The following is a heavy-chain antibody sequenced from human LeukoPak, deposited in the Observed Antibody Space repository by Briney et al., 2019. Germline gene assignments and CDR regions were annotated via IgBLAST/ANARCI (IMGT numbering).Heavy chain of an antibody. CDR3: ARGYYYGSARIDAFDI. Sequence: GESLKISCKGSGYSFTSYWIGWVRQMPGKGLEWMGIIYPGDSDTRYSPSFQGQVTISADKSVSTAYLQWSSLKASDTAMYYCARGYYYGSARIDAFDIWGQGTTVTVSS. CDR1: GYSFTSYW. D-gene: IGHD3-10*01. J-gene: IGHJ3*02. V-gene: IGHV5-51*01. CDR2: IYPGDSDT.